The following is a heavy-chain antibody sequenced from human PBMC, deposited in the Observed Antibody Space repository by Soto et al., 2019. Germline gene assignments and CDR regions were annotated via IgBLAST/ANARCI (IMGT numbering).Heavy chain of an antibody. CDR3: AMLGGWSGGSSGMDV. CDR2: IRRKANSYTT. J-gene: IGHJ6*02. CDR1: GLIFSDYH. V-gene: IGHV3-72*01. D-gene: IGHD6-19*01. Sequence: EVQLVESGGGLVQPGGSLRLSCAASGLIFSDYHMDWVRQAPGKGLEWVGRIRRKANSYTTEYAASVKGRCTISRDDSKNSLYLQINSLKSEDTAVYYCAMLGGWSGGSSGMDVWGQGTTVTVSS.